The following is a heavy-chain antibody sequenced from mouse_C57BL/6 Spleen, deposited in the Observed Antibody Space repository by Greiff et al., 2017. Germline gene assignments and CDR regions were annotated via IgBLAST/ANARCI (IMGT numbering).Heavy chain of an antibody. CDR1: GYTFTDYY. CDR3: AREGGYPWLAY. J-gene: IGHJ3*01. CDR2: INPNNGGT. Sequence: VQLQQSGPELVKPGASVKISCKASGYTFTDYYMNWVKQSHGKSLEWIGDINPNNGGTSYNQKFKGKATLTVDKSSSTAYMELRSLTSEDSAVYYCAREGGYPWLAYWGQGTLVTVSA. D-gene: IGHD2-2*01. V-gene: IGHV1-26*01.